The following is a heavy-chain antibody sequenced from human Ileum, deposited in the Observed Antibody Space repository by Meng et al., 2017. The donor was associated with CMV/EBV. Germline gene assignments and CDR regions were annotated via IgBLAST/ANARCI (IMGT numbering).Heavy chain of an antibody. CDR3: AKDRYFEPAHFDY. Sequence: GGSLRLSCAGSGFNFNDYYMSWIRQAPGKGLEWVAAISGSGANSYYAESVKGRATISRDNSKNTLLLELNGLRAEDTAVYYCAKDRYFEPAHFDYWGQGTLVTVSS. CDR2: ISGSGANS. V-gene: IGHV3-23*01. CDR1: GFNFNDYY. J-gene: IGHJ4*02. D-gene: IGHD3-9*01.